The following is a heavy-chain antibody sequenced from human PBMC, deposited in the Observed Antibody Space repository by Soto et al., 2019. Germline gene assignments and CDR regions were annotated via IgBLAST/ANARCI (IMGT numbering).Heavy chain of an antibody. CDR2: VSESGRST. D-gene: IGHD3-10*01. J-gene: IGHJ6*02. Sequence: EVQLLESGGGLVQPGGSLRLSCAASGFTFSNYDMSWVRQAPGKGLERVSAVSESGRSTYYADSVKGHFTISRDNSKNTLYLQMNSLRAEDTAIYFCAKDRRGVMDVWGQGTTVTVSS. V-gene: IGHV3-23*01. CDR1: GFTFSNYD. CDR3: AKDRRGVMDV.